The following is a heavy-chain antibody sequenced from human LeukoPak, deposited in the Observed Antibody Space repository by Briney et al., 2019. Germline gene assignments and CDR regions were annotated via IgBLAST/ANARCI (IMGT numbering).Heavy chain of an antibody. Sequence: GGSLRLSCAASGFTVSSNEMSWVRQAPGKGLEWVASISSNNGYIYYADSVKGRFTISRDNGENSLHLQMNSLRAEDAAVYYCARDLGTRKSIAFADWGQGTLVTVSS. CDR1: GFTVSSNE. CDR2: ISSNNGYI. D-gene: IGHD6-6*01. J-gene: IGHJ4*02. V-gene: IGHV3-21*01. CDR3: ARDLGTRKSIAFAD.